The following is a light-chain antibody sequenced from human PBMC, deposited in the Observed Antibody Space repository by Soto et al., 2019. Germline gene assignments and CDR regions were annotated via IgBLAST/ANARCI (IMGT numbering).Light chain of an antibody. V-gene: IGLV2-18*02. J-gene: IGLJ1*01. CDR1: GSDIGTFNR. CDR2: DVN. Sequence: QSALTQPPSVSGSPGQSVTISCTGTGSDIGTFNRVSWYQQPPGTAPKLLIYDVNNRPSGVPDRFSGSKSGNTASLTISGLHAEDEADYYCSSYTSSSTYVFGTGTKLTVL. CDR3: SSYTSSSTYV.